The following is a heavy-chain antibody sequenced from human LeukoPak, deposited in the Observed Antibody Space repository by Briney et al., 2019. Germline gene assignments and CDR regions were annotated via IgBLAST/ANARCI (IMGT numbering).Heavy chain of an antibody. D-gene: IGHD3-10*01. CDR1: GFTLISYW. J-gene: IGHJ4*02. CDR2: IKTEGSEK. CDR3: ARERMYSGSGSTYPYYDY. Sequence: GGALRLSCAASGFTLISYWMSWGPQSPGKGLEWVANIKTEGSEKYFMDSVKGRFTISRDNAKNALYLEMNSLRAEDTAEYFCARERMYSGSGSTYPYYDYWGQGTLVTVSS. V-gene: IGHV3-7*01.